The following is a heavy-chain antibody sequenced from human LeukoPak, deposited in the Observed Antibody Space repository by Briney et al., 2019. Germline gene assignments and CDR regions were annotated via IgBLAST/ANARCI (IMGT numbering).Heavy chain of an antibody. D-gene: IGHD2-21*01. J-gene: IGHJ4*02. Sequence: GGSLRLSCVASGFTFSSFAMNWVRQAPGKGLEWVSLISGSVGSTYYADSVKGRFTISRDNSKNTVYLQMNSLRAEDTAVYYCAKGPLMWFDYWGQGTLVTVSS. V-gene: IGHV3-23*01. CDR2: ISGSVGST. CDR1: GFTFSSFA. CDR3: AKGPLMWFDY.